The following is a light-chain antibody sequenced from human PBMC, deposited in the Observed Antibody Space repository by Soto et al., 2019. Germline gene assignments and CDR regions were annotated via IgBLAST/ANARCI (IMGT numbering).Light chain of an antibody. Sequence: QSVLTQPPSVSGAPGQRVTISCTGSSSNIGAGYDVHWYQQLPGTAPKLLIYGNNNRPSGVPDRFSGSKSGTSASLAITWLQAEDEADYYCQSFDSSLSGSNVFGTGTKVTVL. J-gene: IGLJ1*01. CDR1: SSNIGAGYD. V-gene: IGLV1-40*01. CDR2: GNN. CDR3: QSFDSSLSGSNV.